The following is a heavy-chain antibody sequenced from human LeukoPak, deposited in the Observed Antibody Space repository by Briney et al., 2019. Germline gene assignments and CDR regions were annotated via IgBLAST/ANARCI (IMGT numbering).Heavy chain of an antibody. CDR2: IKSKTDGGTT. J-gene: IGHJ4*02. V-gene: IGHV3-15*01. CDR3: TTRAGYSYGDY. D-gene: IGHD5-18*01. Sequence: GGSLRLSCAASGFTFSNAWMSWVRQAPGKGLEWVGRIKSKTDGGTTNYAAPVKGRFTISRDDSKNTLYLQMNSLKTEDTAVYYCTTRAGYSYGDYWGQGTLVTVSS. CDR1: GFTFSNAW.